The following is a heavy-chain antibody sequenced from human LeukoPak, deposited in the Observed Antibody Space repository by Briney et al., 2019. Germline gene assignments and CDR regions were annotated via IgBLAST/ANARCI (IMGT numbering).Heavy chain of an antibody. Sequence: GGSLRLSCVASGFTLSSYWMTWVRQAPGKGLEWVANIKQDGSEKYYVDSVKGRFTISRDNAKNSLYLEMNSLRAEDTAVYYCARHGSERYPFDYWGQGTLVTVSS. CDR1: GFTLSSYW. CDR3: ARHGSERYPFDY. D-gene: IGHD5-24*01. V-gene: IGHV3-7*01. J-gene: IGHJ4*02. CDR2: IKQDGSEK.